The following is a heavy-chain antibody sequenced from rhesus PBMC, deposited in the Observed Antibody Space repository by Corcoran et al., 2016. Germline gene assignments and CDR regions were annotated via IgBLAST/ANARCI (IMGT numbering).Heavy chain of an antibody. CDR2: ICGSSTTT. CDR1: GGSISDSYR. CDR3: ARALDYGNEGGYFDY. J-gene: IGHJ4*01. V-gene: IGHV4S10*01. D-gene: IGHD4-35*01. Sequence: QVQLQESGPGVVKPSETLSLTCAVSGGSISDSYRWSWIRQPPGKGLEWIGYICGSSTTTNSNPSLKSRVTISKDTAKNPFSLKVRSVPAADTAVYYCARALDYGNEGGYFDYWGQGVLVTVSS.